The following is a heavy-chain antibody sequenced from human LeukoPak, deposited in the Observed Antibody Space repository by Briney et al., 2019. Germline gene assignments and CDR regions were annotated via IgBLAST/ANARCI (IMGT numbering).Heavy chain of an antibody. CDR3: ARLLLWFGELLNYDY. CDR1: GYSFTSYW. J-gene: IGHJ4*02. D-gene: IGHD3-10*01. Sequence: GESLKISCKGSGYSFTSYWIGWVRQMPGKGLEWMGIIYPGDSDTRYSPSFQGQVTISADKSISTAYLQWSSLKASDTAMYYCARLLLWFGELLNYDYWGQGTLVTVSS. CDR2: IYPGDSDT. V-gene: IGHV5-51*01.